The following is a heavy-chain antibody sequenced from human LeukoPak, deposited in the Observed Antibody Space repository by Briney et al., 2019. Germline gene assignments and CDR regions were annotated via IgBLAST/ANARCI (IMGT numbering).Heavy chain of an antibody. J-gene: IGHJ5*02. CDR3: ARDNIAAAGIFDPVGWFDP. D-gene: IGHD6-13*01. CDR2: IIPILGIA. V-gene: IGHV1-69*04. Sequence: SVKVSCKASGGTFSSYAISWVRQAPGQGLEWMGGIIPILGIANYAQKFQGRVTITADKSTSTAYMELSSLRSEDTAVYYCARDNIAAAGIFDPVGWFDPWGQGTLVTVSS. CDR1: GGTFSSYA.